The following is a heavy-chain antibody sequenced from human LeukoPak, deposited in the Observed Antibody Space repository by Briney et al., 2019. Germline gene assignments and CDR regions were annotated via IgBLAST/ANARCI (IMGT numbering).Heavy chain of an antibody. J-gene: IGHJ3*02. D-gene: IGHD4-17*01. CDR1: GFTFSSYW. V-gene: IGHV3-7*01. CDR2: IKQDGSEK. CDR3: ARVELVYGDYRGDAFDI. Sequence: GGSLRLSCAASGFTFSSYWMSWVRQAPGKGLEWVANIKQDGSEKYYVDSVKGRFTISRDNAKNSLYLQMNSLRAEDTAVYYCARVELVYGDYRGDAFDIWGQGTMVTVSS.